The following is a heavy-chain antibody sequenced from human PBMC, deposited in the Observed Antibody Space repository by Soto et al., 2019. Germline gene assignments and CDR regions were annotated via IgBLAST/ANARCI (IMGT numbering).Heavy chain of an antibody. J-gene: IGHJ4*02. D-gene: IGHD2-8*02. Sequence: QVPLVQSGIEVKKPGASVKVSCNTMGYTFSNYGLSWVRQAPGEGLEWLGWISAYTGHTKYAQKVHDRVTLTTDTSARTANLELRSLRPAVTSSYYIVLVDGGYFDHWGQGTLVLVSS. CDR1: GYTFSNYG. V-gene: IGHV1-18*01. CDR2: ISAYTGHT. CDR3: VLVDGGYFDH.